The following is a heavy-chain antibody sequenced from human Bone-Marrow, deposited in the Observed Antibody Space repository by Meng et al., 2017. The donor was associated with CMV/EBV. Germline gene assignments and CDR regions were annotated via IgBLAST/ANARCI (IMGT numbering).Heavy chain of an antibody. CDR2: INANTGGT. J-gene: IGHJ4*02. D-gene: IGHD6-13*01. CDR1: GFTFMSAYY. CDR3: ARSMAASIPSDF. Sequence: GGSLRLSCAASGFTFMSAYYMHWVRQAPGQGLEWMGWINANTGGTNYAQKFQGRVTMTRDTSLSTAYMELSSLRFDDAAVYYCARSMAASIPSDFWGQGTVVTGSS. V-gene: IGHV1-2*02.